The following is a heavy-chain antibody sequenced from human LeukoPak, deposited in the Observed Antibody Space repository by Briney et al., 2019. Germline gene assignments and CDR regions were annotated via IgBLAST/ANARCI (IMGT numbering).Heavy chain of an antibody. CDR2: IWYDGSNK. Sequence: PGGSLRLSCAASGFTFSSYGMHWVRQAPGKGLEWVAVIWYDGSNKYYADSVKGRFTISRDNSKNTLYLQMNSLRAVDTAVYYCARGDVDTAMVLDYWGQGTLVTVSS. D-gene: IGHD5-18*01. CDR1: GFTFSSYG. V-gene: IGHV3-33*01. J-gene: IGHJ4*02. CDR3: ARGDVDTAMVLDY.